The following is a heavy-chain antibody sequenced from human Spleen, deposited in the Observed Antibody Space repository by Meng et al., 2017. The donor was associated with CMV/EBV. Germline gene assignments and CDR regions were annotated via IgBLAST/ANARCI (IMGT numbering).Heavy chain of an antibody. CDR3: ARTTASFDY. Sequence: CAVSGDSVSNRGATWSWIRQSPSRGLEWLGRTYYRSKWYNDYAVSVKSRIIINPDTSKNQFSLQLNSVTPEDSAMYHCARTTASFDYWGQGTLVTVSS. V-gene: IGHV6-1*01. J-gene: IGHJ4*02. CDR2: TYYRSKWYN. CDR1: GDSVSNRGAT. D-gene: IGHD1-1*01.